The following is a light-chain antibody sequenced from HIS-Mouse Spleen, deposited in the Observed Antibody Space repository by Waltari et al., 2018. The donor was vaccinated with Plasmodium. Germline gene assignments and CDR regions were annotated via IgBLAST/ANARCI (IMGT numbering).Light chain of an antibody. V-gene: IGLV2-14*01. J-gene: IGLJ2*01. CDR3: SSYTSSSTYVV. Sequence: QSALTQPASVSGSPGQSITIPCTGTRSDVGGYNYFSWYQQHPGKAPKLMIYEVSNRPSGVSNRFSGSKSGNTASLTISGLQAEDEADYYCSSYTSSSTYVVFGGGTKLTVL. CDR1: RSDVGGYNY. CDR2: EVS.